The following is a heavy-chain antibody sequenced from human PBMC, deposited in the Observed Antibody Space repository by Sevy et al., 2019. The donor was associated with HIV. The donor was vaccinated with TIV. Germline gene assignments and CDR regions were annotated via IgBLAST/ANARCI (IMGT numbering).Heavy chain of an antibody. D-gene: IGHD2-15*01. Sequence: GGSLRLSCAASGFIFSNSWMGWVRQAPGRGLECVAAIKPDGSDKYYVDSVKGRFIVSRANAKNSLFLQMNSLRDEDAGGYYWVEGGGGHWGQGALVTVSS. CDR2: IKPDGSDK. J-gene: IGHJ4*02. CDR3: VEGGGGH. CDR1: GFIFSNSW. V-gene: IGHV3-7*01.